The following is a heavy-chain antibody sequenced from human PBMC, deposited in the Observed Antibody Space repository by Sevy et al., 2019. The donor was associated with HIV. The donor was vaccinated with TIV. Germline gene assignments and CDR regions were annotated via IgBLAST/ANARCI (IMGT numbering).Heavy chain of an antibody. V-gene: IGHV6-1*01. CDR1: GDTVSSDSAA. CDR3: ARDHNFVLDY. CDR2: AYYRSTWHK. D-gene: IGHD1-20*01. J-gene: IGHJ4*02. Sequence: KQSQTLSLTCAISGDTVSSDSAAWNCIRLSPARGLQWLGRAYYRSTWHKDYATSLNSRMTINPDTSKNQFSLQLNSVTPDDTAVYFCARDHNFVLDYWGQGILVTVSS.